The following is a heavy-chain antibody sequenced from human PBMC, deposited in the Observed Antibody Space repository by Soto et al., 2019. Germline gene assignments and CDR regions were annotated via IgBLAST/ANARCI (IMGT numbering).Heavy chain of an antibody. J-gene: IGHJ6*02. CDR3: AKCSSGWACHGMDV. CDR2: ISGSGGST. V-gene: IGHV3-23*01. CDR1: GFTFSSYA. D-gene: IGHD6-19*01. Sequence: GGSLRLSCAASGFTFSSYAMSWVRQAPGKGLEWVSAISGSGGSTYYADSVKGRFTISRDNSKNTLYLQMNSLRVEDTAVYYCAKCSSGWACHGMDVWGQGTTVTVSS.